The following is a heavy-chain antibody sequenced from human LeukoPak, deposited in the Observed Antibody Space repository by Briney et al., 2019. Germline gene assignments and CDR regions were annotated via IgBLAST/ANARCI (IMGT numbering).Heavy chain of an antibody. D-gene: IGHD6-13*01. CDR3: ARGGGYSSSWYSYYYYMDV. V-gene: IGHV1-8*03. Sequence: ASVKVSCKASGGTFTSYDINWVRQATGQGLEWMGWMNPNSGNTGYAQKFQGRVTITRNTSISTAYMELSSLRSEDTAVYYCARGGGYSSSWYSYYYYMDVWGKGTTVTVSS. CDR2: MNPNSGNT. J-gene: IGHJ6*03. CDR1: GGTFTSYD.